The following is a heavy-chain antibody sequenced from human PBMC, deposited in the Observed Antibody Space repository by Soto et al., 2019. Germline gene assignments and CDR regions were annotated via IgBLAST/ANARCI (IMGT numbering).Heavy chain of an antibody. J-gene: IGHJ5*02. CDR3: ARVPDR. D-gene: IGHD2-2*01. Sequence: QLQLQESGSGRVKPSQTLSLTCAVSGGSISSGGYSWSWIRQPPGKGLEWIGYIYHSGSTYYNPSLQSRVTISVDRSKNQFSLKLSSVNAADTDVYYCARVPDRWGQGTLVTVSS. CDR2: IYHSGST. V-gene: IGHV4-30-2*01. CDR1: GGSISSGGYS.